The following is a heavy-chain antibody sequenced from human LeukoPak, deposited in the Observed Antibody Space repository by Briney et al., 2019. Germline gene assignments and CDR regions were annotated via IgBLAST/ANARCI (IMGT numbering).Heavy chain of an antibody. Sequence: PGGSLRLSCAASGFTFSSYWMSWVRQAPGKGLEWGANIKQDGSEKYYVDSVKGRFTISRDNAKNSLYLQMKSLRAEDTAVYYCAPLFCCRGSCYSHHYYYYYMDVWGKGTTVTVSS. V-gene: IGHV3-7*01. J-gene: IGHJ6*03. D-gene: IGHD2-15*01. CDR2: IKQDGSEK. CDR3: APLFCCRGSCYSHHYYYYYMDV. CDR1: GFTFSSYW.